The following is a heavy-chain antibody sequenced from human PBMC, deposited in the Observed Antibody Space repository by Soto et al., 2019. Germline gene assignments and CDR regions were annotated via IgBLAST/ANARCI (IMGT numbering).Heavy chain of an antibody. CDR2: IYYSGST. D-gene: IGHD2-2*02. J-gene: IGHJ6*02. CDR3: ARASPVDTVV. Sequence: QVQLQESGPGLVKPSQTLSLTCTVSGGSISSGDYYWSWIRQPPGKGLEWIGYIYYSGSTYYNPSIXSXVXIXXATPNYQRSLRLSSVTAGDTAVYYCARASPVDTVVWGQGTTVTVSS. CDR1: GGSISSGDYY. V-gene: IGHV4-30-4*01.